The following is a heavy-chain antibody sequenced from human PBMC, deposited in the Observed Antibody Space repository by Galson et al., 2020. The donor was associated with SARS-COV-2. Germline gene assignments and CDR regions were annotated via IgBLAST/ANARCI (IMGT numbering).Heavy chain of an antibody. D-gene: IGHD4-17*01. J-gene: IGHJ3*02. CDR1: GGSISSYY. CDR2: IYYSGST. CDR3: ARKADYGKDAFDI. Sequence: PSETLSLTCTVSGGSISSYYWSWIRQPPGKGLEWIGYIYYSGSTNYNPSLKSRVTISVDTSKNQFSLKLSSVTAADTAVYYCARKADYGKDAFDIWGQGTMVTVSS. V-gene: IGHV4-59*01.